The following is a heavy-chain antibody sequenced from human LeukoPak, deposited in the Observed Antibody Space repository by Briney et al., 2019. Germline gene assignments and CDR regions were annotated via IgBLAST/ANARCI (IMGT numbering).Heavy chain of an antibody. CDR3: AKDRAVRGVIFKEGFDY. Sequence: GGPLRLSCAASGFTFSSYALTWVRQAPGKGLEWVSAISESGGSTYYADSVKGRFTISRDNSKNTLYLQMNSLRAEDTAVYYCAKDRAVRGVIFKEGFDYWGQGTLVTVSS. CDR1: GFTFSSYA. J-gene: IGHJ4*02. CDR2: ISESGGST. D-gene: IGHD3-10*01. V-gene: IGHV3-23*01.